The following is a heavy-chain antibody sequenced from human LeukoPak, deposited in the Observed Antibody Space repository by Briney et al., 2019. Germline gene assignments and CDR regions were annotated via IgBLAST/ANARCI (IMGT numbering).Heavy chain of an antibody. V-gene: IGHV4-34*01. CDR3: ARRVYSSSSRYYYYYMDV. CDR1: GGSFSGYY. CDR2: INHSGST. J-gene: IGHJ6*03. D-gene: IGHD6-6*01. Sequence: PSETLSLTCAVYGGSFSGYYWSWIRQPPGKGLEWIGEINHSGSTNYNPSLKSRVTISVDTSKNQFSLKLSSVTAADTAVYYCARRVYSSSSRYYYYYMDVWGKGTTVTVSS.